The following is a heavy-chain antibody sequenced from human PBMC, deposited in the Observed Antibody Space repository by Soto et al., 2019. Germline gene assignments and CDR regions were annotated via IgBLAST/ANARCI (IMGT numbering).Heavy chain of an antibody. CDR1: GYTFTSYD. Sequence: ASVKVSCKASGYTFTSYDINWVRQATGQGLEWMGWMNPNSGNTGYAQKFQGRVTMTRNTSISTAYMELSSLRSEDTAVYYCARKGRLSIAARTHNWFDPWGQGTLVTVSS. V-gene: IGHV1-8*01. D-gene: IGHD6-6*01. CDR3: ARKGRLSIAARTHNWFDP. J-gene: IGHJ5*02. CDR2: MNPNSGNT.